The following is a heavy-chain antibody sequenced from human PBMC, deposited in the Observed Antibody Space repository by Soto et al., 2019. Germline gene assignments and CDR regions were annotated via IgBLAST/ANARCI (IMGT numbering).Heavy chain of an antibody. Sequence: DVQLVESGGGLVQPGRSLRLSCAASGFTFDDYAMHWVRQAPGKGLEWVSGISWNSGSIGYADSVKGRFTISRDNAKNSLYLQMNSLRAEDTALYYCAKDINEWGYCSGGSCFDAFDIWGQGTMVTVSS. CDR3: AKDINEWGYCSGGSCFDAFDI. D-gene: IGHD2-15*01. CDR1: GFTFDDYA. V-gene: IGHV3-9*01. J-gene: IGHJ3*02. CDR2: ISWNSGSI.